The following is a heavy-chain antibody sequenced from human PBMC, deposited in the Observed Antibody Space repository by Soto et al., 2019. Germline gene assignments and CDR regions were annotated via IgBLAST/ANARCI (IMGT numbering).Heavy chain of an antibody. V-gene: IGHV1-69*06. CDR1: GDTFSSDA. D-gene: IGHD3-22*01. Sequence: QVLLVQSGAEVNKPGSSVKVSCKRYGDTFSSDAMSWVRQAPGQGLEWIGGIIPFFGTPNYAQKFQGRVTITADTSTATSYMELSSLRSDATAVYYCAIDNGAYYSHLGYWGQGTLVTVSS. CDR2: IIPFFGTP. J-gene: IGHJ4*02. CDR3: AIDNGAYYSHLGY.